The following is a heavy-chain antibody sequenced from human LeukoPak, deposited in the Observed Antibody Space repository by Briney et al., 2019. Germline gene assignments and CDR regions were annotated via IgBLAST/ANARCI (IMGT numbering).Heavy chain of an antibody. V-gene: IGHV1-2*02. CDR2: INPKSGGT. CDR1: GYTFTDYY. D-gene: IGHD6-13*01. CDR3: VRDAIAAAGTGG. J-gene: IGHJ4*02. Sequence: ASVKVSCKASGYTFTDYYMHWVRQAPGQGLEWMGWINPKSGGTNYAQNFQGRVTMTRHTSINTAYMELSGLRSDDRAVYYCVRDAIAAAGTGGWGQGTLVTVSS.